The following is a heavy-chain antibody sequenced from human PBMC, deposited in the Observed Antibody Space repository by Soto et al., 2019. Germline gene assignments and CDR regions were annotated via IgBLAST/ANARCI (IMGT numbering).Heavy chain of an antibody. CDR1: GGSVSSGSYY. V-gene: IGHV4-61*01. CDR2: IYYSGST. J-gene: IGHJ4*02. CDR3: ARLLRYFDWLSPGPHFDY. D-gene: IGHD3-9*01. Sequence: SETLSLTCTVSGGSVSSGSYYWSWIRQPPGKGLEWIGYIYYSGSTNYNPSLKSRVTISVDTSKNQFSLKLSSVTAADTAVYYCARLLRYFDWLSPGPHFDYWGQGTLVTVS.